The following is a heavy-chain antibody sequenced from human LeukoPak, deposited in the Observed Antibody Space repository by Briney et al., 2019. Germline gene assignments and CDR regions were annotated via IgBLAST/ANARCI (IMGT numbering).Heavy chain of an antibody. CDR1: GGTFSSYA. Sequence: ASVKVSCKASGGTFSSYAISWVRQAPGQGLEWMGGIIPILGTANYAQKFQGRVTITTDESTSTAYMELSSLRSEDTAVYYCARTPSPVSSSSVYFDYWGQGTLVTVSS. V-gene: IGHV1-69*05. CDR2: IIPILGTA. CDR3: ARTPSPVSSSSVYFDY. D-gene: IGHD6-6*01. J-gene: IGHJ4*02.